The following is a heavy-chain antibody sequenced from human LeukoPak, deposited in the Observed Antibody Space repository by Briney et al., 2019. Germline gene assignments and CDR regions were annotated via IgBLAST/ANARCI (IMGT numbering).Heavy chain of an antibody. D-gene: IGHD3-10*01. Sequence: ASVKVSCKASRYTFTSYDINWVREAAGHGLEWMGWMNPNTGRTGYAQKFQGRITMTRDTSINTAYMEFTNLRSEDTAIYYCARLSQTPDYYTLGGYYYLGYWGQGTPVTVSS. V-gene: IGHV1-8*01. CDR3: ARLSQTPDYYTLGGYYYLGY. CDR2: MNPNTGRT. CDR1: RYTFTSYD. J-gene: IGHJ4*02.